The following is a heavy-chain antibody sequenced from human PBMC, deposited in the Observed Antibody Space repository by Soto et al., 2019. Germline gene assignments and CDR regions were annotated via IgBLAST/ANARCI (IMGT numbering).Heavy chain of an antibody. CDR2: ISSNGGST. Sequence: GGSLRLSCSASGFTFSSYAMHWVRQAPGKGLEYVSAISSNGGSTYYADSVKGRFTISRDNSKNTLYLQMSSLRAEDTAVYYCVKPIPVTGDLLEDYFDYWGQGTLVTVSS. V-gene: IGHV3-64D*06. J-gene: IGHJ4*02. CDR3: VKPIPVTGDLLEDYFDY. CDR1: GFTFSSYA. D-gene: IGHD7-27*01.